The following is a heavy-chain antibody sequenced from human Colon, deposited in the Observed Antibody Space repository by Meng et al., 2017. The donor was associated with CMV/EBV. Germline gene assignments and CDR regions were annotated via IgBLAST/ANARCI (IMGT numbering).Heavy chain of an antibody. CDR3: AREGGGCSSASCYTAYYYYAMDV. CDR1: GGTFNNSP. J-gene: IGHJ6*02. CDR2: IISTLDIA. V-gene: IGHV1-69*04. Sequence: SVKVSCKASGGTFNNSPISWVRQAPGQGLEWMGTIISTLDIANYAQNFQGRVTITADRSTSTAYMELSSLRSEDTAVYYCAREGGGCSSASCYTAYYYYAMDVWGQGTTVTVSS. D-gene: IGHD2-2*02.